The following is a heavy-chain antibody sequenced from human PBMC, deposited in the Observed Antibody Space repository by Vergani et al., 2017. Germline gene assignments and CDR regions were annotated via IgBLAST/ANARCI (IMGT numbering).Heavy chain of an antibody. V-gene: IGHV3-48*03. CDR3: ARVSSAAAAGTASGDY. J-gene: IGHJ4*02. CDR1: GFTFSSYE. CDR2: ISSSGSTI. Sequence: EVQLVESGGGLVQPGGSLRLSCAASGFTFSSYEMNWVRQAPGKGLEWVSYISSSGSTIYYADSVKGRFTISRDNAKNSLYLQMNSLRAEDTAVYYCARVSSAAAAGTASGDYWGQGTLVTVSS. D-gene: IGHD6-13*01.